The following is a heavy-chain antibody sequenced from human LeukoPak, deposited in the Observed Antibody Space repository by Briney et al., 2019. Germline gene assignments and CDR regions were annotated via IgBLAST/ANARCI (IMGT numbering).Heavy chain of an antibody. J-gene: IGHJ3*02. Sequence: ASVKVSCKASGYTFAGYYMHWVRQAPGQGLEWMGWINPNSGGTNYAQKFQGRVTMTRDTSISTAYMELSRLRSDDTAVYYCARSWYDFWSGYYAAFDIWGQGTMVTVSS. CDR3: ARSWYDFWSGYYAAFDI. CDR2: INPNSGGT. D-gene: IGHD3-3*01. V-gene: IGHV1-2*02. CDR1: GYTFAGYY.